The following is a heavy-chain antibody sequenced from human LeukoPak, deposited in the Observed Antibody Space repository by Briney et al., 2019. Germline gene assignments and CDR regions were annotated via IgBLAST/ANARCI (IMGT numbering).Heavy chain of an antibody. D-gene: IGHD3-22*01. CDR3: AREEGSGYYDRGNQFDP. V-gene: IGHV1-18*01. Sequence: GASVKVSCKASGYTFTSYGISWVRQAPGQGLEWMGWISAYNGNTNYAQKLQGRVTMTTDTSTSTAYMELRSLRSDDTAVYYCAREEGSGYYDRGNQFDPWGQGTLVTVSS. J-gene: IGHJ5*02. CDR2: ISAYNGNT. CDR1: GYTFTSYG.